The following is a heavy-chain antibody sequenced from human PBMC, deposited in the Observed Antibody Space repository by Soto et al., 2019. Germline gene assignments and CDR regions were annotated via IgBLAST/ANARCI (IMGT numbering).Heavy chain of an antibody. D-gene: IGHD2-21*01. CDR3: ARLVAAGITYYFDS. CDR2: IYWDDDK. J-gene: IGHJ4*02. V-gene: IGHV2-5*02. Sequence: QITLKESGPTLVKPTQTLTLTCTFSAFSLSTSGVGVGWIRQPPGKALEWLTFIYWDDDKRYSPSLKSRLTIXXXTXXNQVVLTMPTMDPVDTATYYWARLVAAGITYYFDSWGQGTLVTVSS. CDR1: AFSLSTSGVG.